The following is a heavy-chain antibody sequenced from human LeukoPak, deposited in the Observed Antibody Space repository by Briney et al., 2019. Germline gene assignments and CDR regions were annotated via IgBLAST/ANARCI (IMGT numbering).Heavy chain of an antibody. Sequence: SETLSLTCALSTVSGSSGNFWSWVRQPPGEGLEWIGEGNKSGRTNYNPSLKTRVTISIDASKSQLSLELTSVTAADTAVYYCARELRGAPTPGAYWGQGTRVTAST. D-gene: IGHD1-26*01. CDR1: TVSGSSGNF. J-gene: IGHJ4*02. CDR2: GNKSGRT. V-gene: IGHV4-4*02. CDR3: ARELRGAPTPGAY.